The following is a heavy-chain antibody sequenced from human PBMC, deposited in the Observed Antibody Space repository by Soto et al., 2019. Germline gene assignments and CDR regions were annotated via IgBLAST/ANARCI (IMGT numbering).Heavy chain of an antibody. CDR1: GFTFSNAW. Sequence: EVQLVESGGGLVKPGGSLRLSCAASGFTFSNAWMNWVRQAPGKGLEWVGRIKSKTDGGTTDYAAPVKGRFTISRDDSNNTLYLQMNSLKTEDTAVYYCTTEPYDYVWGSYRYDGDYWGQGTLVTVSS. CDR3: TTEPYDYVWGSYRYDGDY. D-gene: IGHD3-16*02. CDR2: IKSKTDGGTT. V-gene: IGHV3-15*07. J-gene: IGHJ4*02.